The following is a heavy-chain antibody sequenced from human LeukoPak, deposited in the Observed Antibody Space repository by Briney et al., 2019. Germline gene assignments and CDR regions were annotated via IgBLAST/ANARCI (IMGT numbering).Heavy chain of an antibody. CDR3: ARQSSGCYDY. CDR1: GGSLSSDY. CDR2: IYYSGST. Sequence: SETLSLTCTVSGGSLSSDYWSWIRQPPGKGLEWIGYIYYSGSTNYNPSLKSRVTISIDTSKNQFSLKLSSVTAADTAVYYCARQSSGCYDYWGQGTLVNVSS. J-gene: IGHJ4*02. V-gene: IGHV4-59*08. D-gene: IGHD6-19*01.